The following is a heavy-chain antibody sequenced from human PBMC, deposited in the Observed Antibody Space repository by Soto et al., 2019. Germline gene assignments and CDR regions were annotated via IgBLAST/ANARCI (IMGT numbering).Heavy chain of an antibody. V-gene: IGHV3-23*01. CDR1: GFTFSSHV. CDR3: AKSSRYYYDSSGYYSEDYFDY. D-gene: IGHD3-22*01. CDR2: ISGSGGST. Sequence: GGSLRLSCVASGFTFSSHVMSWVRQAPGKGLEWVSVISGSGGSTYYADSVKGRFTISRDNSKNTLYLQMNSLRAEDTAVYYCAKSSRYYYDSSGYYSEDYFDYWGQGTLVTVSS. J-gene: IGHJ4*02.